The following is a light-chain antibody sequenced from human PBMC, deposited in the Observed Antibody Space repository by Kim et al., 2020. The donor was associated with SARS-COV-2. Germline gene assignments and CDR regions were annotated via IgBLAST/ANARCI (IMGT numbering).Light chain of an antibody. CDR1: QSLVRSDGNTW. V-gene: IGKV2-30*02. CDR2: KIS. CDR3: RQDTHWPRA. J-gene: IGKJ4*01. Sequence: DVVMTQSPLSLPVTLGQPASISCRSSQSLVRSDGNTWLSWFQQRPGQSPRRLIYKISNRDSGVPDRFSGSGSGTDFTLKISRVEAEDVEVYYCRQDTHWPRAFGGGTKLKI.